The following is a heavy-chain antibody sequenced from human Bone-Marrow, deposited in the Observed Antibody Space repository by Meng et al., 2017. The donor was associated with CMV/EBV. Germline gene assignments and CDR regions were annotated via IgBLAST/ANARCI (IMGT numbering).Heavy chain of an antibody. CDR3: CSSSWWLDY. CDR2: ISSSGSTI. CDR1: GFTFSDYY. Sequence: SLKISCAAPGFTFSDYYMSWIRQAPGKGLEWVSYISSSGSTIYYADSVKGRFTISRDNAKNSLYLQMNSLRAEDTAVYYCCSSSWWLDYWGQGTLVTVSS. J-gene: IGHJ4*02. D-gene: IGHD6-13*01. V-gene: IGHV3-11*01.